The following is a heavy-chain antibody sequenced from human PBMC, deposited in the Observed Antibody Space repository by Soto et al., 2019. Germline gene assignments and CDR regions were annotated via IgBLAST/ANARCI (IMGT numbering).Heavy chain of an antibody. J-gene: IGHJ6*02. Sequence: QGQLVQSGAEVKKPGASVKVSCKASGYTFSSYGISWVRQAPGQGLEWMGWISGYNGNTYYAEKFQGRVTMTTDTSANTAYMELRSLRSDDTAVYYCAREGSGWYHHYYGMDVWGQGTTVTVSS. D-gene: IGHD6-19*01. CDR1: GYTFSSYG. CDR3: AREGSGWYHHYYGMDV. V-gene: IGHV1-18*01. CDR2: ISGYNGNT.